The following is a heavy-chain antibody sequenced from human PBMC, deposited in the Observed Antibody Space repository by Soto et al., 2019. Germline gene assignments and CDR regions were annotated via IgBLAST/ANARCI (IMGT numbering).Heavy chain of an antibody. J-gene: IGHJ4*02. CDR2: IYYSGTT. Sequence: SETLSLTCAVSGYSISSSNWWGWIRQPPGKGLEWIGYIYYSGTTYYNPSLKSRVTMSVDTSKNQFSLKLTSVTAVDTAVYYCARRQTKGPLDSWAKGTLVPVS. CDR1: GYSISSSNW. V-gene: IGHV4-28*01. CDR3: ARRQTKGPLDS.